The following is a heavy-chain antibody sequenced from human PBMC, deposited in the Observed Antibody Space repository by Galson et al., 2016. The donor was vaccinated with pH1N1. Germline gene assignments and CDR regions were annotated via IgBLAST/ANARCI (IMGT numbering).Heavy chain of an antibody. J-gene: IGHJ3*01. CDR2: IVAIFGTT. D-gene: IGHD5-18*01. V-gene: IGHV1-69*06. CDR1: GGIFNSLG. Sequence: SVKVSCKASGGIFNSLGISWVRQAPGQGLEWMGGIVAIFGTTNYARKFQGRVTITADKSSSTVYMEVNRLTSQDTAVYYCARGYSYHNNDGFDLWGQGTMVTVSA. CDR3: ARGYSYHNNDGFDL.